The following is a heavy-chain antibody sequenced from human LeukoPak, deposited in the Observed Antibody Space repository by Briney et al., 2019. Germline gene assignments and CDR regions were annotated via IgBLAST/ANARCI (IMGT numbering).Heavy chain of an antibody. Sequence: GGSLRLSCSASGFTFTNYNMNWVGQAPGKGLEWVPSISTSSVYKHYADSVKGRFTISRDSATNSVYLQMNSLRAEDTAFYYCARDDLRDEGFDVWGQGTMVTVSS. CDR1: GFTFTNYN. V-gene: IGHV3-21*04. J-gene: IGHJ3*01. CDR3: ARDDLRDEGFDV. CDR2: ISTSSVYK.